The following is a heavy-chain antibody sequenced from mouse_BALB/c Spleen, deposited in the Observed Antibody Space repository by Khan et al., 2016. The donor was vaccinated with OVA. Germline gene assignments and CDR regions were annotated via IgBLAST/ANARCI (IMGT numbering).Heavy chain of an antibody. V-gene: IGHV3-2*02. Sequence: EVQLVESGPGLVKPSQSLSLTCTVTGYSITSEYTWNWIRQFPGNKLEWMGFIGYSGNTRYNPSLKNRISITRDTSKNQFFLQLNSVTSEDTATXYCARKDDYEYDPFPYWGHGTLVTVSA. CDR3: ARKDDYEYDPFPY. CDR2: IGYSGNT. J-gene: IGHJ3*01. D-gene: IGHD2-4*01. CDR1: GYSITSEYT.